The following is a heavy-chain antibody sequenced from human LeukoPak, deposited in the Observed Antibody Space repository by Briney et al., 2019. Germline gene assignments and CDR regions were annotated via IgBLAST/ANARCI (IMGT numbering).Heavy chain of an antibody. V-gene: IGHV3-21*01. CDR1: GFTFSSYS. CDR2: ISSSSSYI. D-gene: IGHD3-9*01. J-gene: IGHJ4*02. Sequence: AGGSLRLSCAASGFTFSSYSMNWVRQAPGKGLEWVSSISSSSSYIYYADSVKGRFTISRDNAKNSLYLQMNSLRAEDTAVYYCARSTGDYDILTGFYYFDYWGQGTLVTVSS. CDR3: ARSTGDYDILTGFYYFDY.